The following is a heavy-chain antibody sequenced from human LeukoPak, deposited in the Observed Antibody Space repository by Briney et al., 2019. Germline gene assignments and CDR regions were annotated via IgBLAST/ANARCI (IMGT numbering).Heavy chain of an antibody. CDR1: GGSFSGYY. D-gene: IGHD1-26*01. J-gene: IGHJ6*03. CDR2: INHSGST. CDR3: AKTLGRNYYYYYMDV. Sequence: PSETLSLTCAVYGGSFSGYYWSWIRQPPGKGLEWIGEINHSGSTNYNPSLKSRITISVDTSKNQFSLKLSSVTAADTAVYYCAKTLGRNYYYYYMDVWGKGTTVTVSS. V-gene: IGHV4-34*01.